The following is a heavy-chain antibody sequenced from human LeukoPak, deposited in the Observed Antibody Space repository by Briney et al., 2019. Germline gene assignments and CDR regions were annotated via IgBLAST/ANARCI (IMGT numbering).Heavy chain of an antibody. D-gene: IGHD3-22*01. Sequence: GESLTLSCQGSGYSFTSYWIAWVRQMPGKGLEWMGIIYPSDSDTRYSPSFQGQVTISADKSITTAYLQWSSLKASDTAMYYCARQRDSSYDSWGQGTLVTVSS. CDR1: GYSFTSYW. J-gene: IGHJ4*02. CDR2: IYPSDSDT. CDR3: ARQRDSSYDS. V-gene: IGHV5-51*01.